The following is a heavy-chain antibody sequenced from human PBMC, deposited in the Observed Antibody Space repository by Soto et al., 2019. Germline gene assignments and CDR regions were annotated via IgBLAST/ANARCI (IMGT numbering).Heavy chain of an antibody. V-gene: IGHV3-23*01. CDR2: ISVSGGST. Sequence: EVQLLESGGGLVQPGGSLRLSCAASGFTFSDYAMSWVRQAPGKGLEWVSVISVSGGSTYYADSVKGRFTISRDNSKNPLYLQMNSLRAEDTAVYYCAKSHVFHYYYYGMDVWGQGTTVTVSS. CDR3: AKSHVFHYYYYGMDV. D-gene: IGHD2-8*01. CDR1: GFTFSDYA. J-gene: IGHJ6*02.